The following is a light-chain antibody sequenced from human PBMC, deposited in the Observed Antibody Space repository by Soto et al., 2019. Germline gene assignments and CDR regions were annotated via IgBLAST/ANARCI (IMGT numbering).Light chain of an antibody. V-gene: IGKV1-16*02. CDR3: QQYHSWPAT. Sequence: DIQMTQSPSSLSASVGDTVTITCRASQDIGNFCAWFQQKPGTAPKSLISAASSLQSGVPSKFSVSGSGTDINLTINSLQPEDVATYYCQQYHSWPATFGGGTKVEI. J-gene: IGKJ4*01. CDR2: AAS. CDR1: QDIGNF.